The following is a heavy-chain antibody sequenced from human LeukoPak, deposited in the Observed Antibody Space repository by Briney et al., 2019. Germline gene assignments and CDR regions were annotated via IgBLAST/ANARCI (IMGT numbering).Heavy chain of an antibody. J-gene: IGHJ4*02. Sequence: GGSLRLSCAASGFTVSSNYMSWVRQAPGKGLEWVSVIYSGGSTYYADSVKGRFTISRDNSKNTLYLQMNSLRAEDTAVYYCARDLYGGRYFDYWGQGTLVTVSS. V-gene: IGHV3-53*01. CDR3: ARDLYGGRYFDY. CDR2: IYSGGST. D-gene: IGHD4-23*01. CDR1: GFTVSSNY.